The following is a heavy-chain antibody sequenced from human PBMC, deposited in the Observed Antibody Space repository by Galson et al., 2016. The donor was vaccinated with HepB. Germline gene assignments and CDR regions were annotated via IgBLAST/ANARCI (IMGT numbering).Heavy chain of an antibody. CDR1: GFTFRSFS. D-gene: IGHD3-16*01. CDR2: ISYDGSHK. V-gene: IGHV3-30*09. Sequence: SLRLSCAVSGFTFRSFSMQWVRQAPGKGLEWVAIISYDGSHKYYSDSVKGRFAISRDNAQNSLYLQMRSLRAEDTAVYYCATDVRGGASDIWGQGTMVTVSS. CDR3: ATDVRGGASDI. J-gene: IGHJ3*02.